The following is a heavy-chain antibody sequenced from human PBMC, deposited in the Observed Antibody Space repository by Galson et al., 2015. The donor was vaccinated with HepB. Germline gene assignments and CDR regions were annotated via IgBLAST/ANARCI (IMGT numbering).Heavy chain of an antibody. CDR2: ISSSSSYI. CDR1: GFTFSSYS. V-gene: IGHV3-21*01. J-gene: IGHJ4*02. CDR3: ARDTPPYVWGSYRYVDY. D-gene: IGHD3-16*02. Sequence: SLRLSCAASGFTFSSYSMNWVRQAPGKGLEWVSSISSSSSYIYYADSVKGRFTISRDNAKNSLYLQMNSLRAEDTAVYYCARDTPPYVWGSYRYVDYWGQGTLVTVSS.